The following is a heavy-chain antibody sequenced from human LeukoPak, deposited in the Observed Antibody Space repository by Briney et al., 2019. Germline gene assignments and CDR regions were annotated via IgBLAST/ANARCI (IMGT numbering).Heavy chain of an antibody. D-gene: IGHD5-24*01. V-gene: IGHV4-59*01. CDR1: GGSISSYY. J-gene: IGHJ4*02. CDR2: VYASGET. Sequence: KPSETLSLTCNVSGGSISSYYWSWIRQPPGKGLEWIAYVYASGETDYNPSLKSRVTISVDTSKNQFSLKLSSVTAADTAVYYCARGRDGYTRDFDSWSQGTLATVSS. CDR3: ARGRDGYTRDFDS.